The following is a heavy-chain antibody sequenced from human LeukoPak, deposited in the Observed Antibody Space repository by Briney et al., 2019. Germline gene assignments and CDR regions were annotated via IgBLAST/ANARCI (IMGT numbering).Heavy chain of an antibody. D-gene: IGHD3-10*01. CDR2: ISGSGGST. V-gene: IGHV3-23*01. CDR1: GFSFSSYA. J-gene: IGHJ4*02. CDR3: ASPITMLRGDDFDY. Sequence: GGSLRLSCAASGFSFSSYAMSWVRQAPGKGLEWVSTISGSGGSTYYADSVKGRFTISRDNSKNTLYLQMHSLRAEDTAVYYCASPITMLRGDDFDYWGQGTLVTVSS.